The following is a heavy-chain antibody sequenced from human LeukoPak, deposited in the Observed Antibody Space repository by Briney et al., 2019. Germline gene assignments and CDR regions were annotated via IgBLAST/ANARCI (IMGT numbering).Heavy chain of an antibody. Sequence: SETLSLTCTVSGGSIRSGNWSWIRQPPGKRLEWIGYIYYSGSTNYNPSLKSRVTISVDTSKNQSSLKLSSVTAADTAVYYCAKKSSSVSFFDYWGQGTLVTVSS. CDR3: AKKSSSVSFFDY. CDR2: IYYSGST. J-gene: IGHJ4*02. V-gene: IGHV4-59*01. D-gene: IGHD6-6*01. CDR1: GGSIRSGN.